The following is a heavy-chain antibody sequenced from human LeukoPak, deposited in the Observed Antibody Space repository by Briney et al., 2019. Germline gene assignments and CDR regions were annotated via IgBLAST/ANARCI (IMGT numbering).Heavy chain of an antibody. Sequence: PGRSLRLSCTASGFTFGDYAMNWVRQAPGKGLEWVAFIGSKAYGGTTQCAASVKGRFTISRDDSKSIAYLQMNSLKTEDTAVYYCTRRYSYAYGYFDYWGQGTLVTVSS. V-gene: IGHV3-49*04. CDR1: GFTFGDYA. CDR3: TRRYSYAYGYFDY. CDR2: IGSKAYGGTT. J-gene: IGHJ4*02. D-gene: IGHD5-18*01.